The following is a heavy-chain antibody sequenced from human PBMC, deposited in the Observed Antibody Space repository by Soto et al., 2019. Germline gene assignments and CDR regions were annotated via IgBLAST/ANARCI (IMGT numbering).Heavy chain of an antibody. CDR2: ISAYNGNT. V-gene: IGHV1-18*01. CDR1: GYTFSSYG. D-gene: IGHD3-22*01. CDR3: ARDHYYDNTGYNFDY. Sequence: ASVKVSCKASGYTFSSYGISWVRQAPGQGLEWMGWISAYNGNTNCAQKLQGRVTMTTDTSTSTAYMELRSLRSDDTAVYYCARDHYYDNTGYNFDYWGLGTLVTVSS. J-gene: IGHJ4*02.